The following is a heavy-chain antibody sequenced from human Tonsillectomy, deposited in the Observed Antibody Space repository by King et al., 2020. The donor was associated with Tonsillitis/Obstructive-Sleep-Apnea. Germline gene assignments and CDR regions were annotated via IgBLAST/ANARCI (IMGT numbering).Heavy chain of an antibody. V-gene: IGHV3-49*05. CDR1: GFNFGDYS. CDR3: CSVGDYIKNAFDY. Sequence: VQLVESGGGLVKPGRSLRLSCTASGFNFGDYSAYWFRQGPGKGLEWVGFVKRRVYVGTPQYAASVKGRFTISRDDSKGIAYLQMDSLKTEDTAVYYCCSVGDYIKNAFDYWGPGTPVTVSS. J-gene: IGHJ4*02. CDR2: VKRRVYVGTP. D-gene: IGHD4-11*01.